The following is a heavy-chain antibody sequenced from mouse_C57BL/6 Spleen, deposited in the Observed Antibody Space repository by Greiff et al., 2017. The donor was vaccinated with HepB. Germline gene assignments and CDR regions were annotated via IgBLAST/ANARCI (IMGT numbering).Heavy chain of an antibody. CDR1: GFNIKDDY. V-gene: IGHV14-4*01. Sequence: VQLQQSGAELVRPGASVKLSCTASGFNIKDDYMHWVKQRPEQGLEWIGWIDPENGDTEYASKFQGNATITADTSSNTAYLQLSSLTSEDTAVYYCTTIYYGYEAYWGQGTLVTVSA. J-gene: IGHJ3*01. D-gene: IGHD2-2*01. CDR3: TTIYYGYEAY. CDR2: IDPENGDT.